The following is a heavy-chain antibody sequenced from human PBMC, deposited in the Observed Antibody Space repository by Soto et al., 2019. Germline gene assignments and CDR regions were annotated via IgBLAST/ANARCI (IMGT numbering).Heavy chain of an antibody. D-gene: IGHD6-6*01. V-gene: IGHV1-69*12. CDR1: GGTFSSYA. J-gene: IGHJ5*02. CDR3: VRSWFDP. Sequence: QVQLVQSGAEVKKPGSSVKVSCKASGGTFSSYAISWVRQAPGLGLEWMGGIIPIFGTANYAQKLQVSVTMTADESTSTVYMELSSLRSEDTAVYYCVRSWFDPWGQGTLVTVSS. CDR2: IIPIFGTA.